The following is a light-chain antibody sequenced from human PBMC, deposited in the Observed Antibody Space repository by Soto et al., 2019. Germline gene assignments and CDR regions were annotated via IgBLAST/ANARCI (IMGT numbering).Light chain of an antibody. V-gene: IGKV1-5*03. Sequence: IQMTQSPSTLSGSVGDRVTITCRASQTISSWLAWYQQKPGKAPKLLIYKASTLKSGVPSRFSGSGSGTEFTLTISSLQSEDFAVYYCQQYNNWPPRTFGQGTKVDIK. CDR2: KAS. J-gene: IGKJ1*01. CDR1: QTISSW. CDR3: QQYNNWPPRT.